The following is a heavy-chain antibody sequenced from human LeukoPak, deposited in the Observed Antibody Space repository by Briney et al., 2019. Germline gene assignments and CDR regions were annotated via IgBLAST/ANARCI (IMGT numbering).Heavy chain of an antibody. J-gene: IGHJ6*03. Sequence: RSETLSLTCTVSGGSISSSIYYWGWIRQSPGKGLEWIGSIYYSGSTYYNPSLKSRVTISVDTSKNQFSLKLSSVTAADTAVYYCARLIVVVIPYYYYYMDVWGKGTTVTVSS. CDR2: IYYSGST. V-gene: IGHV4-39*07. CDR1: GGSISSSIYY. D-gene: IGHD3-22*01. CDR3: ARLIVVVIPYYYYYMDV.